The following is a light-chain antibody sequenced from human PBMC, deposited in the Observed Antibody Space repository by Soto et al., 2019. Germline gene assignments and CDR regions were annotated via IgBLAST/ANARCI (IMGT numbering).Light chain of an antibody. Sequence: EIVLTQSPGTLSLSPGERATLSCTASQSVGSNFAWYQQKPGQAPRLLIYGVSNRVTSIPDRFTGSGSGTDFTLTISRLEPEDFAIFYCQQYGTSPVTFGQGTRLDIK. J-gene: IGKJ5*01. CDR1: QSVGSN. CDR2: GVS. V-gene: IGKV3-20*01. CDR3: QQYGTSPVT.